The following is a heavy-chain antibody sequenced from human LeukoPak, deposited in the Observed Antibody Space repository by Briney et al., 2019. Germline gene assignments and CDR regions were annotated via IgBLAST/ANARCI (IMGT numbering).Heavy chain of an antibody. D-gene: IGHD3-3*01. CDR3: ARRYYDFWSAFDY. Sequence: PGRSLRLSCAASGFTFSSYGMHWVRQAPGKGLEWVAVISYDGSNKYYADSVKGRFTISRDNSKNTLYLQMNSLRAEDTAVYYCARRYYDFWSAFDYWGQGTLVTVSS. V-gene: IGHV3-30*03. J-gene: IGHJ4*02. CDR2: ISYDGSNK. CDR1: GFTFSSYG.